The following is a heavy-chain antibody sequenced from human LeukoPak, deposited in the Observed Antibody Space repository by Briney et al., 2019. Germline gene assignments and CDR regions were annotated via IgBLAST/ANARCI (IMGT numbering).Heavy chain of an antibody. CDR3: AKDPQYCSSTSCYFLYYFDY. D-gene: IGHD2-2*01. CDR1: GFTFSSYD. V-gene: IGHV3-23*01. J-gene: IGHJ4*02. Sequence: GGSLRLSCAASGFTFSSYDMTWVRQAPGRGLEWVSSIRPSGDNTYYGDSVKGRFTISRDNSKNTLYLQMNSLRAEDTAVYYCAKDPQYCSSTSCYFLYYFDYWGQGTLVTVSS. CDR2: IRPSGDNT.